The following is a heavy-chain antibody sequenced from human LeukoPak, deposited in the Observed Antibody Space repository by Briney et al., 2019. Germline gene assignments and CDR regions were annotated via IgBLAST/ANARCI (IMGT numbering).Heavy chain of an antibody. CDR1: GFTFSSYA. J-gene: IGHJ4*02. V-gene: IGHV3-23*01. Sequence: AGGSLRLSCAASGFTFSSYAMSWVRQAPGKGLEWVSAISGSGGSTYYADSVRGRFTISRDNSKNTLYLQMNSLRAEDTAVYYCAKDLGYCSSTSCYIPVDYWGQGTLVTVSS. D-gene: IGHD2-2*02. CDR2: ISGSGGST. CDR3: AKDLGYCSSTSCYIPVDY.